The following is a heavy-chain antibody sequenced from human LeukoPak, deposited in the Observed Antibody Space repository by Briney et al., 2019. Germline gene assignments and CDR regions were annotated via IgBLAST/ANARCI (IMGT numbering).Heavy chain of an antibody. CDR2: ISYDGSNK. Sequence: GGSLRLSCAASGFTFSSYAMHWVRQAPGKGLEWVAVISYDGSNKYYADSVKGRFTISRDNSKNTLYLQMNSLRAEDTAVYYCARASDVVLMVYAIGDYWGREPWSPSPQ. V-gene: IGHV3-30-3*01. CDR3: ARASDVVLMVYAIGDY. CDR1: GFTFSSYA. J-gene: IGHJ4*02. D-gene: IGHD2-8*01.